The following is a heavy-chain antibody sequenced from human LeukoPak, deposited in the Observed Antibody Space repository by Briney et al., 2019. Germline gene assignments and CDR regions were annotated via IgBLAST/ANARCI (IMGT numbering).Heavy chain of an antibody. CDR3: AKTYVWYYFDY. Sequence: PGGSLRLSCAASGFTISSNYMSWVRQAPGKGLEWVSVIYSGGSTYHADSVKGRFTISRDNSKNTLYLQMNSLRAEDTAVYYCAKTYVWYYFDYWGQGILVTVSS. CDR2: IYSGGST. D-gene: IGHD3-16*01. J-gene: IGHJ4*02. V-gene: IGHV3-53*01. CDR1: GFTISSNY.